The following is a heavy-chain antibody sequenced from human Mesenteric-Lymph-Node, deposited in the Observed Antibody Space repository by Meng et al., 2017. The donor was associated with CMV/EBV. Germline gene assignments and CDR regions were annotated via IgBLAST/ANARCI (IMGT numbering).Heavy chain of an antibody. J-gene: IGHJ4*02. CDR1: FTFSSYS. CDR2: ISSSSSYI. Sequence: FTFSSYSMTVVRQAPGKGLEWVSSISSSSSYIYYADSVKGRFTISRDNAKNSLYLQMNSLRAEDTAVYYCAKGPRLLHCSGGSCYLEWGQGTLVTVSS. D-gene: IGHD2-15*01. CDR3: AKGPRLLHCSGGSCYLE. V-gene: IGHV3-21*01.